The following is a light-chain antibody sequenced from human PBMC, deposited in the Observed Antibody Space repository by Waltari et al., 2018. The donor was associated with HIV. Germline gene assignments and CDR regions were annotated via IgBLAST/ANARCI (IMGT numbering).Light chain of an antibody. CDR2: EVS. Sequence: QSARTQPPTASESHGQSHPTPCTGTSRYAGASTPLSWYQQHPGKAPNLMIYEVSKRPSGVPDRFSGSKSGNTASLTVSGLQAEDEADYYCSSYAGSNQGVFGTGTKVTVL. CDR3: SSYAGSNQGV. CDR1: SRYAGASTP. J-gene: IGLJ1*01. V-gene: IGLV2-8*01.